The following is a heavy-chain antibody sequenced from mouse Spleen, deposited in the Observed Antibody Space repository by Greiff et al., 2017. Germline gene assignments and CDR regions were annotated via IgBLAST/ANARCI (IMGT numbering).Heavy chain of an antibody. J-gene: IGHJ3*01. D-gene: IGHD2-3*01. Sequence: QVHVKQSGAELVKPGASVKLSCKASGYTFTSYWMHWVKQRPGQGLEWIGMIHPNSGSTNYNEKFKSKATLTVDKSSSTAYMQLSSLTSEDSAVYYCASIYDGYYVGAYWGQGTLVTVSA. CDR1: GYTFTSYW. CDR2: IHPNSGST. CDR3: ASIYDGYYVGAY. V-gene: IGHV1-64*01.